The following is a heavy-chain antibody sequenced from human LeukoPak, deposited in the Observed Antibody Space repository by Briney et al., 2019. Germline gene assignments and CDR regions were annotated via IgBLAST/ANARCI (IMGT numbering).Heavy chain of an antibody. D-gene: IGHD6-19*01. V-gene: IGHV3-7*01. CDR2: IKQDGSEK. CDR3: ARGSSGWSYYYYYMDV. J-gene: IGHJ6*03. Sequence: SGGSLRLSCAASGFTFSSYWMSWVRQAPGKGLEWVANIKQDGSEKYYVDSVKGRFTISRDNAKNSLYLQMNSLRAEDTAVYYCARGSSGWSYYYYYMDVWGKGTTVTVSS. CDR1: GFTFSSYW.